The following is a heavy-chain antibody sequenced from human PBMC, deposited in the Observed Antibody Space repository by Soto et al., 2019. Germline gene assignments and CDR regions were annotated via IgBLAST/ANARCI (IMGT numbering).Heavy chain of an antibody. Sequence: GGSLRLSCAASGFTFSSYAMTWVRQAPGEGLEWVSTIGGSGGSTSYADSVKGRFTISRDNSKNTLYLQMNSLTAEDTAVFYCAKMRGSGWYSPFDIWGQGTMVTVSS. CDR1: GFTFSSYA. CDR3: AKMRGSGWYSPFDI. D-gene: IGHD6-19*01. V-gene: IGHV3-23*01. CDR2: IGGSGGST. J-gene: IGHJ3*02.